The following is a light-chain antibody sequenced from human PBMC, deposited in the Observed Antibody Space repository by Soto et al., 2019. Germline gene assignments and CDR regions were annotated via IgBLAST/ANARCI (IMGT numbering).Light chain of an antibody. CDR1: QDVNTW. V-gene: IGKV1-12*01. CDR2: AAS. CDR3: QQAHIFPLT. J-gene: IGKJ4*01. Sequence: DIQMTQSPSSLSASVGDRVTITCRASQDVNTWLAWYQQKPGRAPNLLIFAASSLQSGVPSRFSGNGSGTHFTLSISSLQPEDFATSYCQQAHIFPLTFGGGTKVEIK.